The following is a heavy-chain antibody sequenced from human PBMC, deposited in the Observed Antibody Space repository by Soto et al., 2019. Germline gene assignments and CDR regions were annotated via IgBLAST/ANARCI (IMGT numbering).Heavy chain of an antibody. CDR1: GFTFSNYY. V-gene: IGHV3-11*01. J-gene: IGHJ4*02. Sequence: PGGSLRLSCAASGFTFSNYYMSWIRQAPGKGLEWVSYIRGSGSTIYYADSVKGRFTISRDNAKNSLYLQMSSLRAEDTAVYYCACGACSGYDCYYDYWGQGTLVTVSS. CDR3: ACGACSGYDCYYDY. D-gene: IGHD5-12*01. CDR2: IRGSGSTI.